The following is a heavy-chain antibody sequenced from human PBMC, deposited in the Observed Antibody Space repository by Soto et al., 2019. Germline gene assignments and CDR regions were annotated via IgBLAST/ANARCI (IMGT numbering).Heavy chain of an antibody. V-gene: IGHV3-74*01. CDR3: ARAEFVVVQAAMERAYYYYYMDV. CDR1: GFTFSSYW. Sequence: PGGSLRLSCAASGFTFSSYWMHWVRQAPGKGLVWVSRINSDGSSTSYADSVKGRFTISRDNAKNTLYLQMNSLRAEDTAVYYCARAEFVVVQAAMERAYYYYYMDVWGKGTTVTVSS. J-gene: IGHJ6*03. D-gene: IGHD2-2*01. CDR2: INSDGSST.